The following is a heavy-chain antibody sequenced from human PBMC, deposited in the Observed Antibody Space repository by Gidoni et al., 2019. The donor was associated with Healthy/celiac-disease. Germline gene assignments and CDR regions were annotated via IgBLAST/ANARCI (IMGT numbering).Heavy chain of an antibody. Sequence: EVQLVESGVGLVKPGGCVRLSCPAPGFPSSHDWMSWVRPAPGKGLEWVGRIKSKTDGGTTDYAAPVKGRFTISRDDSKNTLYLQMNSLKTEDTAVYYCTTEGSGSYYEYWYFDLWGRGTLVTVSS. CDR1: GFPSSHDW. J-gene: IGHJ2*01. V-gene: IGHV3-15*01. CDR2: IKSKTDGGTT. D-gene: IGHD1-26*01. CDR3: TTEGSGSYYEYWYFDL.